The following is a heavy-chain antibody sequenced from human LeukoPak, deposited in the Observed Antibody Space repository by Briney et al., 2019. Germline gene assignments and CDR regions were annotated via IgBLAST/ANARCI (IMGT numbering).Heavy chain of an antibody. J-gene: IGHJ4*02. CDR3: AKGETATSH. CDR1: GFNFDIFA. V-gene: IGHV3-23*01. CDR2: LGRSGGTK. Sequence: PGGSLRLSCVASGFNFDIFAMSWVRQFPGGGLEWVASLGRSGGTKNYADSVKGRFTISRDNSKHTLSLHMNSLRVDDSAIYYCAKGETATSHWGQGTLVTVSS. D-gene: IGHD5-24*01.